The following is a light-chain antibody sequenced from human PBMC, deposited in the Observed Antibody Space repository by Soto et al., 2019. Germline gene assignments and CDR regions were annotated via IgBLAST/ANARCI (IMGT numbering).Light chain of an antibody. CDR1: QSVSNN. V-gene: IGKV3-15*01. Sequence: EVVMTQSPATLSVSPGERATLSCRASQSVSNNLVWYQQKPGQAPRLLVYGSSSRATDIPARFSGSGSGTDFTLTISSLQSEDFAVYYCVQYNNWPPITFGQGTRLESK. CDR3: VQYNNWPPIT. J-gene: IGKJ5*01. CDR2: GSS.